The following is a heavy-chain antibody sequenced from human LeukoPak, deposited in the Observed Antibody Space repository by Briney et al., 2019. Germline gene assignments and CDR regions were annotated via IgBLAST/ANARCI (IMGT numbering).Heavy chain of an antibody. Sequence: PGRSLRLSCAASGFTFSSYGMHWVRQAPGKGLEWVAVIWYDGSNKYYADSVKGRFTISRDNSKNTLYLQMNSLRAEDTAVYYCAKDPLYYDFWSGYSSRFDYWGQGTLVTVSS. J-gene: IGHJ4*02. CDR2: IWYDGSNK. CDR1: GFTFSSYG. D-gene: IGHD3-3*01. V-gene: IGHV3-33*06. CDR3: AKDPLYYDFWSGYSSRFDY.